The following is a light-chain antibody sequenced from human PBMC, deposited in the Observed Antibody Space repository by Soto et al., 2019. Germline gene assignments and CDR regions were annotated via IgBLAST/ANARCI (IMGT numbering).Light chain of an antibody. CDR3: HESYCTPPYS. CDR2: AAS. Sequence: DIQMTQSPSSLSASVGDRVTITCRASQSISKYLNWYQQKPGQAPNLLIYAASTLQSGGPTRFRGICTGTDFTITINSLQPTDFATYYEHESYCTPPYSFGKRTKLEIK. V-gene: IGKV1-39*01. CDR1: QSISKY. J-gene: IGKJ2*01.